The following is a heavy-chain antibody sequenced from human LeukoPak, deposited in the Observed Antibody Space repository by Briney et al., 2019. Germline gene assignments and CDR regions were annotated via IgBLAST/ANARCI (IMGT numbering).Heavy chain of an antibody. Sequence: GGSLRLSCAASGFTFSSYAMHWVRQAPGKGLEWVAVISYDGSNKYYADSVKGRFTTSRDNSKNTLYLQMNSLRAEDTAVYYCARGPAAYCSSTSCRYYYYYGMDVWGQGTTVTVSS. V-gene: IGHV3-30-3*01. CDR2: ISYDGSNK. CDR3: ARGPAAYCSSTSCRYYYYYGMDV. CDR1: GFTFSSYA. D-gene: IGHD2-2*01. J-gene: IGHJ6*02.